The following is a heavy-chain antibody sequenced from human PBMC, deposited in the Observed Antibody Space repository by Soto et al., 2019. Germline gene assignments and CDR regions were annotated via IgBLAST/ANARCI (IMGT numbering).Heavy chain of an antibody. D-gene: IGHD3-16*01. Sequence: QVQLVQSGAEVREPGASVKVSCKASGYSFTNNDVSWVRQATGQGLEWMGWMNPGSGDTGYAQKFQSRVTMTRDISKATAYRERSSLRSDDTAIYYCARMATFGSLNWFDPWGQGTLVTVSS. J-gene: IGHJ5*02. CDR2: MNPGSGDT. CDR3: ARMATFGSLNWFDP. CDR1: GYSFTNND. V-gene: IGHV1-8*01.